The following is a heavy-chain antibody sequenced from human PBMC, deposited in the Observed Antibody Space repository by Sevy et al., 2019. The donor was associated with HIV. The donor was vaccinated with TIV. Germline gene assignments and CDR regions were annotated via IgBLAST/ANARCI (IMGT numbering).Heavy chain of an antibody. Sequence: GGSLRLSCAASGFAFSTYSMSWVRQAPGKGLEWISYIRTVSTIFYADSVKGRFIISRDNAQNSVYLQMNSLRAEDTAVYYCARDWDYALDYWGQGTPVTVSS. CDR3: ARDWDYALDY. CDR1: GFAFSTYS. D-gene: IGHD1-7*01. V-gene: IGHV3-48*01. J-gene: IGHJ4*02. CDR2: IRTVSTI.